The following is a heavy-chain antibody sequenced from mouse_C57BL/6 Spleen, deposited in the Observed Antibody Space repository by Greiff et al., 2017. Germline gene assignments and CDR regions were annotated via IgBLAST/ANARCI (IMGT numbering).Heavy chain of an antibody. V-gene: IGHV1-42*01. J-gene: IGHJ1*03. CDR2: INPSTGGT. Sequence: VQLQQSGPELVKPGASVKISCTASGYSFTGYYMNWVKQSPEKSLEWIGEINPSTGGTTYNQKFKAKATLTVDKSSSPAYMQLKSLTSADSAVYYCARRGCDVWGTGTTVTVSS. D-gene: IGHD3-3*01. CDR3: ARRGCDV. CDR1: GYSFTGYY.